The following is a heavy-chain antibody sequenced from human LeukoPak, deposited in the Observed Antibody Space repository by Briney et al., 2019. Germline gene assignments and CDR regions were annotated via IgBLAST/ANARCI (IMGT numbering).Heavy chain of an antibody. J-gene: IGHJ6*02. CDR3: ARGMVTPLGYYYYGMDV. Sequence: GGSLRLSCAASGFTFSDYYMSWIRQAPGKGLEWVSSISSSSSYIYYADSVKGRFTISRDNAKNSLYLQMNSLRAEDTAVYYCARGMVTPLGYYYYGMDVWGQGTTVTVSS. D-gene: IGHD2-21*02. CDR1: GFTFSDYY. CDR2: ISSSSSYI. V-gene: IGHV3-11*06.